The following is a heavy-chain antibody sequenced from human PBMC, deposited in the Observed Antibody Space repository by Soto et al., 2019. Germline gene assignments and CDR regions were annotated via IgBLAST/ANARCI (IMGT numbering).Heavy chain of an antibody. CDR2: ISWNSGTI. CDR1: GCTFDDSA. J-gene: IGHJ5*02. D-gene: IGHD2-8*01. CDR3: VKGGYCINAVCLPWSGP. Sequence: GGSLRLSCAASGCTFDDSAMHWVRQDPGKGLEWVSGISWNSGTINYADSVKGRFTISRDNAKNSLYLQMNSLRPEDTALYYCVKGGYCINAVCLPWSGPWVQGTQVTVSS. V-gene: IGHV3-9*01.